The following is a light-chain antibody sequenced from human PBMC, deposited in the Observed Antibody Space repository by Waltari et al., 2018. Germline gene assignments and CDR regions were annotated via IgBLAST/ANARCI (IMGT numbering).Light chain of an antibody. CDR1: QTVLYSANNKNS. CDR3: QQYYATPYT. CDR2: WAS. Sequence: DIVMTQSPDSLAVSLGERATINCKSSQTVLYSANNKNSIGWYQQKPGLPPKVLIYWASTRESGVPYRFSGSGSGTDFTLTISSLQAEDVAVYYCQQYYATPYTFGQGTKLEIK. V-gene: IGKV4-1*01. J-gene: IGKJ2*01.